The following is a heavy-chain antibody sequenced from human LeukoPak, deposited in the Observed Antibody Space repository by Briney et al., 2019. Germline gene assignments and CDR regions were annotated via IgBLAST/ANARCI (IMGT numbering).Heavy chain of an antibody. J-gene: IGHJ4*02. Sequence: SETLSLTCTVSGGSISSGGYSWSWIRQHPGKGLEWIGYIYYSGTTYYNPSLRSRVTISVDTSKNQFSLRLSSVTAADTAVYYCARDRWGWFGEPWGQGTPVTVSS. CDR2: IYYSGTT. CDR1: GGSISSGGYS. CDR3: ARDRWGWFGEP. D-gene: IGHD3-10*01. V-gene: IGHV4-31*03.